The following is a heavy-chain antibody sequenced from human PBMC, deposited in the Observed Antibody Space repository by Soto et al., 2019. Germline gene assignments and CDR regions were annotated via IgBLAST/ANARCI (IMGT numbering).Heavy chain of an antibody. Sequence: GGSLRLSCAASGFTFCTFNMNWVRQAPGKGLEWVSYISSSGSTIYYADSVKGRFTISRDNAKNSLYLQMNSLRDEDTAVYYRGREGEGNFISSSCLNWSDPGGQETMVTVSS. J-gene: IGHJ5*02. D-gene: IGHD2-2*01. CDR3: GREGEGNFISSSCLNWSDP. CDR1: GFTFCTFN. CDR2: ISSSGSTI. V-gene: IGHV3-48*02.